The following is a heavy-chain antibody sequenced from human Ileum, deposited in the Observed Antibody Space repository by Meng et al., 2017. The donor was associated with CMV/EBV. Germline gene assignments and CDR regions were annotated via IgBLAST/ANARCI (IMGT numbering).Heavy chain of an antibody. CDR1: GFTFSGSA. CDR2: IRSKANSYAT. D-gene: IGHD2-2*01. Sequence: GESLKISCAASGFTFSGSAMHWVRQAPGKGLEWVGRIRSKANSYATAYAASVKGRFTISRDDSKNTRYLQMNSLKTEDTAVYYCTRLNDADCSSTSCETSYYYYGMDVWGQGTTVTVSS. CDR3: TRLNDADCSSTSCETSYYYYGMDV. V-gene: IGHV3-73*01. J-gene: IGHJ6*02.